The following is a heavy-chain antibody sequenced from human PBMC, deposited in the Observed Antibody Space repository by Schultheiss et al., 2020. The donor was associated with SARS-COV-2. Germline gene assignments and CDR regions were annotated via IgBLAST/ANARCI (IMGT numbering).Heavy chain of an antibody. CDR2: ISWNSGSV. Sequence: GGSLRLSCAASGFTFSSYAMHWVRQAPGKGLEWVSGISWNSGSVGYADSVKGRFTITRDNAKNSLFLQMNGLRTEDSALYYCARSSVVVARDNYWGQGTLVTVSS. J-gene: IGHJ4*02. CDR3: ARSSVVVARDNY. CDR1: GFTFSSYA. D-gene: IGHD2-21*01. V-gene: IGHV3-9*01.